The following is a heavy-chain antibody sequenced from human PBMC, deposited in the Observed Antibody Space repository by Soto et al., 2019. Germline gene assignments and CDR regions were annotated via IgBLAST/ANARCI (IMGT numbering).Heavy chain of an antibody. Sequence: GGSLRLSCAASGFTFSGSAMHWVRQASGKGLEWVGRIRSKANSYATAYAASVKGRFTISRDDSKNTAYLQMNSLKTEDTAVYYCTRHLFPLAYCGGDCPPDWFDPWGQGTLVTVSS. V-gene: IGHV3-73*01. J-gene: IGHJ5*02. D-gene: IGHD2-21*02. CDR1: GFTFSGSA. CDR3: TRHLFPLAYCGGDCPPDWFDP. CDR2: IRSKANSYAT.